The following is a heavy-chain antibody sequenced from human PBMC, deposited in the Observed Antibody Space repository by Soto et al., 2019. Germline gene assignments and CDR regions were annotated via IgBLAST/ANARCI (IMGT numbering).Heavy chain of an antibody. D-gene: IGHD1-26*01. CDR2: IYYSGST. V-gene: IGHV4-39*01. Sequence: QLQLQDSGPGLVKPSETLSLTCTVSGGSISSSSYYWGWIRQPPGKGLEWIGTIYYSGSTYYNPSLKSRVTISVDTSKNQFSLKLSSVTAADTAVYYCARQGSGSYNAFDIWGQGTVVTVSS. CDR1: GGSISSSSYY. J-gene: IGHJ3*02. CDR3: ARQGSGSYNAFDI.